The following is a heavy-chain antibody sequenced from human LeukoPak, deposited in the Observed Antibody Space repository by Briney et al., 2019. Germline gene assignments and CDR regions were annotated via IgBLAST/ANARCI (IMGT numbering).Heavy chain of an antibody. CDR2: ISSSSSYI. J-gene: IGHJ4*02. CDR1: GFTFDDYA. Sequence: GGSLRLSCAASGFTFDDYAMHWVRQAPGKGLEWVSSISSSSSYIYYADSVKGRFTISRDNAKNSLYLQMNSLRAEDTAVYYCARDQISGSDYWGQGTLVTVTS. V-gene: IGHV3-21*01. CDR3: ARDQISGSDY. D-gene: IGHD5-12*01.